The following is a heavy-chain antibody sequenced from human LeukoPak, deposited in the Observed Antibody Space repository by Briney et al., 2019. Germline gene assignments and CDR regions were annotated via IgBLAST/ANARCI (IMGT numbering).Heavy chain of an antibody. CDR3: VGTIASRGSEY. CDR2: LPPDELGI. CDR1: XXXXXXXX. D-gene: IGHD6-6*01. Sequence: LXXSCAAXXXXXXXXXMHXXRXAXGXXLXWVSRLPPDELGIIYADSVKGRFTVSRDNAKNTVYLQMNNLRVDDTAMYYCVGTIASRGSEYWGQGALVTVSS. V-gene: IGHV3-74*01. J-gene: IGHJ4*02.